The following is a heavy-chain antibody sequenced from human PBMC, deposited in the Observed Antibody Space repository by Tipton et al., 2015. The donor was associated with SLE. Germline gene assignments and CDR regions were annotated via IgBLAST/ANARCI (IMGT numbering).Heavy chain of an antibody. V-gene: IGHV4-39*07. Sequence: TLSLTCIVSGDSISSSSYYWGWIRQPPGKGLEWIGNIYYTGNTFYSPSLKSRVTISVDTSKNQFSLKLSSVTAADTAVYYCARDEYRYDGTGYHLLGHFDYWGQGTLVTVSS. CDR3: ARDEYRYDGTGYHLLGHFDY. D-gene: IGHD3-22*01. CDR2: IYYTGNT. J-gene: IGHJ4*02. CDR1: GDSISSSSYY.